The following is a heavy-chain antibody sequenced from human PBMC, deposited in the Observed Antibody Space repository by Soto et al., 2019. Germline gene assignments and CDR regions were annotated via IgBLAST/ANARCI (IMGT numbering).Heavy chain of an antibody. J-gene: IGHJ5*02. D-gene: IGHD3-9*01. Sequence: QVHLVESGGGLVKPGGSLRLSCAASGFTFSDYDMAWIRQAPGEGLECLSYIGGSATGIHYADSVKGRFTISRDNAKNSLFLQMNSLRAEDTAVYYCVRVGTYDVWTRSTYKWFDPWGQGTLVTVSS. CDR2: IGGSATGI. CDR1: GFTFSDYD. CDR3: VRVGTYDVWTRSTYKWFDP. V-gene: IGHV3-11*01.